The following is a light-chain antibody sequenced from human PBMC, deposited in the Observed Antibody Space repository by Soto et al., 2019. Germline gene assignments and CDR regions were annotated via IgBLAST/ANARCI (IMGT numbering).Light chain of an antibody. Sequence: EIVLTQSPATLSLSPGERATLSCRASQSVSSYLAWYQQKPGQAPRLLIYDASNRATGIPARFSGSGSGTDFPLTLSSLEPEDVAVYYCQQRSNWPPLFSFGPGTKVDIK. CDR1: QSVSSY. CDR3: QQRSNWPPLFS. CDR2: DAS. V-gene: IGKV3-11*01. J-gene: IGKJ3*01.